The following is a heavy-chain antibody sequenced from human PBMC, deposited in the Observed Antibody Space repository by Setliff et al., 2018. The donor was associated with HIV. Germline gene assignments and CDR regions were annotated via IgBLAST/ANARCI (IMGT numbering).Heavy chain of an antibody. D-gene: IGHD1-26*01. V-gene: IGHV4-38-2*01. Sequence: SETLSLTCAVSGYSISSSGYYWGWIRQPPGKGLEWIGSIYHLENTYDNPSLWSRVAISVDTSKNEFSLKLNSMTAADTAVYYCANYIIGAGGRGNWGQGILVTVSS. CDR1: GYSISSSGYY. CDR2: IYHLENT. J-gene: IGHJ4*02. CDR3: ANYIIGAGGRGN.